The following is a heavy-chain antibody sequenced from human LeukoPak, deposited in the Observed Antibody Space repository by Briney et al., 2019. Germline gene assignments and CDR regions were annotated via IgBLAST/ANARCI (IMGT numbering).Heavy chain of an antibody. J-gene: IGHJ2*01. CDR1: GGSISSGSYY. V-gene: IGHV4-61*02. CDR3: ARESWGDYWVDL. D-gene: IGHD4-17*01. CDR2: IYTSGST. Sequence: SQTLSLTCTVSGGSISSGSYYWSWIRQPAGKGLEWIGRIYTSGSTNYNPSLKSRVTISVDTSKNQFSLKLSSVTAADTAVYYCARESWGDYWVDLWGRGTLVTVSS.